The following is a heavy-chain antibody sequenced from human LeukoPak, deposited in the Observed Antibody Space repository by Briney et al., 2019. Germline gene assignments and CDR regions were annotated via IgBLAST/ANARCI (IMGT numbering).Heavy chain of an antibody. CDR3: ARDSRSLGVTTVTRGFDY. J-gene: IGHJ4*02. CDR2: IYYSGST. V-gene: IGHV4-59*12. Sequence: SETLSLTCTVSGGSISSYYWSWIRQPPGKGLEWIGYIYYSGSTDYNPSLKSRVTISVDTSKNQFSLKLSSVTAADTAVYYCARDSRSLGVTTVTRGFDYWGQGTLVTVSS. CDR1: GGSISSYY. D-gene: IGHD4-17*01.